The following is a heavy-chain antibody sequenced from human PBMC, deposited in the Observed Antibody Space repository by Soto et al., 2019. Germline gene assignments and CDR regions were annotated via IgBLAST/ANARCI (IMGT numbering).Heavy chain of an antibody. CDR2: ISYDGSNK. D-gene: IGHD6-19*01. CDR1: GFTFSSYA. Sequence: QVQLVESGGGVVQPGRSLRLSCAASGFTFSSYAMHWVRQAPGKGLEWVAVISYDGSNKYYADSVKGRFTISRDNSNHTXXLXMXXMRAEDTAVYYCARAEVSREGLAVAGTNYYYGMDVWGQGTTVTVSS. CDR3: ARAEVSREGLAVAGTNYYYGMDV. J-gene: IGHJ6*02. V-gene: IGHV3-30-3*01.